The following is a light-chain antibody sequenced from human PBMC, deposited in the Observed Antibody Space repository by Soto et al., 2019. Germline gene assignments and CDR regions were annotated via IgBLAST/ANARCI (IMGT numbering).Light chain of an antibody. V-gene: IGLV8-61*01. CDR3: VLYMGNGIWV. CDR1: SGSVSTGYY. CDR2: STN. Sequence: QTVVTQEPSFSVSPGRTVTLTCGLTSGSVSTGYYPSWYQQTPGQAPRTLIYSTNTRSSGVPDRFSGSILGNKAALTITGAQADDEADYYCVLYMGNGIWVFGGGTQLPV. J-gene: IGLJ3*02.